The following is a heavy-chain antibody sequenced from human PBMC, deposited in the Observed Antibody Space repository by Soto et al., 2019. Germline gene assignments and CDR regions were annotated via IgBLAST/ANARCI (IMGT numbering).Heavy chain of an antibody. CDR2: ISDGGRTI. CDR1: GFTFSAYE. D-gene: IGHD6-13*01. CDR3: ARDGPAADFDY. Sequence: LRLSCEASGFTFSAYEMTWVRQAPGKGLEWISYISDGGRTIYYADSVKGRFTISRDNAKNALYLQMNSLRDDDTAVYYCARDGPAADFDYWGQGTLVTVSS. J-gene: IGHJ4*02. V-gene: IGHV3-48*03.